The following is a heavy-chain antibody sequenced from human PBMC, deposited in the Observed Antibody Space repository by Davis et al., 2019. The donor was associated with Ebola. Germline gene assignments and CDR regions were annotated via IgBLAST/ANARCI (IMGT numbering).Heavy chain of an antibody. J-gene: IGHJ4*02. CDR3: TTTYYYDSSGTLVADY. V-gene: IGHV4-34*01. CDR1: GGSFSGYY. CDR2: INHSGST. D-gene: IGHD3-22*01. Sequence: MPSETLSLTCAVYGGSFSGYYWSWIRQPPGKGLEWIGEINHSGSTNYNPSLKSRVTISVDTSKNQFSLKLSSVTAADTAVYYCTTTYYYDSSGTLVADYWGQGTLVTVSS.